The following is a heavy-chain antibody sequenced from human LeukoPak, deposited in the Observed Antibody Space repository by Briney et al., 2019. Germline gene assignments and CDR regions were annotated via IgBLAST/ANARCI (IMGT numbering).Heavy chain of an antibody. V-gene: IGHV3-66*01. J-gene: IGHJ4*02. CDR1: GFNITSNY. D-gene: IGHD6-13*01. CDR3: ARDLIAATEY. CDR2: IYSGGFT. Sequence: GGSLRLSCAASGFNITSNYMNWVRQAPGKGLEWVAIIYSGGFTYYRDSVKGRFTIYRDNSKNTVYLQMNSLRVEDTAVYYCARDLIAATEYWGQGTLVTVSS.